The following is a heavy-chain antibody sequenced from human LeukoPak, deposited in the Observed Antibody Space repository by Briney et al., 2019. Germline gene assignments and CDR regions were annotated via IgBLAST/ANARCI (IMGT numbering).Heavy chain of an antibody. Sequence: NPSETLSLTCTVSGGSISSHDWSWIRQPPGKGLEWIGYIYYSGSTNYNPSLKSRVTISVDTSKNQFSLKLSSVTAADTAVYYCARGATYYDFWSGSNGNAFDIWGQGTMVTVSS. CDR3: ARGATYYDFWSGSNGNAFDI. D-gene: IGHD3-3*01. CDR1: GGSISSHD. V-gene: IGHV4-59*11. CDR2: IYYSGST. J-gene: IGHJ3*02.